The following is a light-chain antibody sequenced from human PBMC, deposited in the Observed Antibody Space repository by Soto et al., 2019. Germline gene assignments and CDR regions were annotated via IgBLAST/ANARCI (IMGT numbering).Light chain of an antibody. CDR2: DVS. CDR3: SSYTSSSTSDVV. CDR1: SSDVGGYNY. V-gene: IGLV2-14*01. Sequence: QSALTQPASVSGSPGQSITISCTGTSSDVGGYNYVSWYQQHPGKAPKLMIYDVSNRPSGVFNRFSGPKSGNTASLTISGLQAEDEADYYSSSYTSSSTSDVVFGGGTKLTVL. J-gene: IGLJ2*01.